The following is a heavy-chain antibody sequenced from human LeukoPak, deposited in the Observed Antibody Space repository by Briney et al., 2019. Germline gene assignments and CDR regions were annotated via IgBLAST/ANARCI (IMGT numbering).Heavy chain of an antibody. CDR2: ISAYNGNT. CDR1: GGTFSSYA. D-gene: IGHD5-24*01. CDR3: ARVVGDGYNSDAFDI. J-gene: IGHJ3*02. V-gene: IGHV1-18*01. Sequence: ASVKVSCKASGGTFSSYAISWVRQAPGQGLEWMGWISAYNGNTNYAQKLQGRVTMTTDTSTSTAYMELSSLRSEDTAVYYCARVVGDGYNSDAFDIWGQGTMVTVSS.